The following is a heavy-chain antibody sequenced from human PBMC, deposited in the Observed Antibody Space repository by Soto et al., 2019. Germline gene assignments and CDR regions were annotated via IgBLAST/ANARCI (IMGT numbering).Heavy chain of an antibody. CDR3: ARKFAPEFFDS. CDR1: GDTFSTYW. J-gene: IGHJ4*02. CDR2: IYPGDSDT. Sequence: PXESLKVSWKCSGDTFSTYWIALVLQMPGKGLEWMGIIYPGDSDTKYSPAFQGQVTISADKSINTAYLQWSSLKASDTAMYYCARKFAPEFFDSCGQGTLVTVSS. V-gene: IGHV5-51*01. D-gene: IGHD3-10*01.